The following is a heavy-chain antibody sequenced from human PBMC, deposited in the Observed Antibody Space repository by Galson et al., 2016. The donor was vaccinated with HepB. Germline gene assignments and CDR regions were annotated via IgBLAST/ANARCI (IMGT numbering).Heavy chain of an antibody. CDR2: IYYSGGT. J-gene: IGHJ2*01. Sequence: ETLSLTCTVSGGSISGHHWSWIRQPPGKGLEWIGYIYYSGGTNYNPSLKSRVTMSVDTSKNQFSLKLSSMTAADTAVYYCARVVAFYWYFDLWGRGSLVTVSS. D-gene: IGHD2-15*01. V-gene: IGHV4-59*11. CDR3: ARVVAFYWYFDL. CDR1: GGSISGHH.